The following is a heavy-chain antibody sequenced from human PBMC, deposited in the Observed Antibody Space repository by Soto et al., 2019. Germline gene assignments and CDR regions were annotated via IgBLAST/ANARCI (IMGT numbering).Heavy chain of an antibody. CDR3: AKAGRYDYIWGSYRLDY. D-gene: IGHD3-16*02. CDR1: GFTFSSYA. V-gene: IGHV3-23*01. J-gene: IGHJ4*02. CDR2: ISGSGGST. Sequence: GGSLRFSCAASGFTFSSYAMSWVRQAPGKGLEWVSAISGSGGSTYYADSVKGRFTISRDNSKNTLYLQMNSLRAEDTAVYYCAKAGRYDYIWGSYRLDYWGQGTLVTVSS.